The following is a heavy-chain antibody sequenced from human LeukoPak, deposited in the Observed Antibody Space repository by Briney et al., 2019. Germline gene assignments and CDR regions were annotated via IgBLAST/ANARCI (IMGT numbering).Heavy chain of an antibody. Sequence: GGSLRLSCAASGFTFSIYAMAWVRQAPGKGLEWASGISGSGGNTYYADSVKGRFTISRDNSKNTLYLQMNSLRAEDTAVYYCXKVPDXXAFDIWGQGTMVTVSS. CDR1: GFTFSIYA. CDR2: ISGSGGNT. J-gene: IGHJ3*02. V-gene: IGHV3-23*01. CDR3: XKVPDXXAFDI.